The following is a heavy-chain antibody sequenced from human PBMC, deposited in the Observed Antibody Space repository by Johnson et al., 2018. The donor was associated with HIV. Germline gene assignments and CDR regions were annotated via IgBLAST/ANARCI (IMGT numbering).Heavy chain of an antibody. J-gene: IGHJ3*02. CDR2: IYSGDTT. CDR1: GFTVTSHY. D-gene: IGHD5-18*01. Sequence: VQLVESGGGLVQPGGSLRLSCAASGFTVTSHYMSWVRQAPGMGLEWVSVIYSGDTTYYAGSVKGRFTISRDNSKNTLYLQMNSLRVDDTAIYYCARAYTYGAYDIWGQGTMVTVSS. CDR3: ARAYTYGAYDI. V-gene: IGHV3-66*01.